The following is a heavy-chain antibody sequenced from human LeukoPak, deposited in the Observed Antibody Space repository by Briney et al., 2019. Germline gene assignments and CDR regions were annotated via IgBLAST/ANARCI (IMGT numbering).Heavy chain of an antibody. J-gene: IGHJ4*02. D-gene: IGHD4-23*01. CDR1: GYSFTSYW. Sequence: GEPLKISGKGSGYSFTSYWVAWLRQMPGKGLEWMGNIYPGESDTRYSPSFQGQVTISADQSISTAYLQWSGLKASDTAMYYCARLEGSTVVTPIYFDYWGQGTLVTVSS. CDR2: IYPGESDT. CDR3: ARLEGSTVVTPIYFDY. V-gene: IGHV5-51*01.